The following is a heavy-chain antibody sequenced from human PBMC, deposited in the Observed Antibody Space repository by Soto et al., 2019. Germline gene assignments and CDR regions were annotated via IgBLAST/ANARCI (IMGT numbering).Heavy chain of an antibody. CDR1: GGSISSYY. CDR2: IYYTGST. CDR3: ARGFASSGWYDY. J-gene: IGHJ4*02. V-gene: IGHV4-59*01. D-gene: IGHD6-19*01. Sequence: PSETLSLTCTVSGGSISSYYWSWIRQPPGKGLEWIGYIYYTGSTNYNPSLKSRVTISVDTSKNQFSLKLNSVTAADTAVYYCARGFASSGWYDYWGQGTLVTISS.